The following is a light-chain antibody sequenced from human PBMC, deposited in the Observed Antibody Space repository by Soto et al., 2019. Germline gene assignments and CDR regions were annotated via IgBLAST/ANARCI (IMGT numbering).Light chain of an antibody. Sequence: EIVLTQSPATLSLSPGERATLSCRASQSISSYLGWYQQKPGQAPRLLIYDASNRATGIPARFSGSGSGTDFTLTISSLEPEDFAVYYWQHRNNWPLTVGGRTKVEIK. CDR3: QHRNNWPLT. CDR2: DAS. J-gene: IGKJ4*01. CDR1: QSISSY. V-gene: IGKV3-11*01.